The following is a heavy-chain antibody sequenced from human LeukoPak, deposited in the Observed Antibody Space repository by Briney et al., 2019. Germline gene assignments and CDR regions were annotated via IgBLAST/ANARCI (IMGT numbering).Heavy chain of an antibody. V-gene: IGHV4-39*01. CDR1: GGSISSSSYY. CDR3: ARQLYTYYYDSSGYMLSLDPFDY. D-gene: IGHD3-22*01. CDR2: IYYSGST. J-gene: IGHJ4*02. Sequence: SETLSLTCTVSGGSISSSSYYWGWIRQPPGKGLEWIGSIYYSGSTYYNPSLKSRVTISVDTSKNQFSLKLSSVTAADTAVYYCARQLYTYYYDSSGYMLSLDPFDYWGQGTLVTVSS.